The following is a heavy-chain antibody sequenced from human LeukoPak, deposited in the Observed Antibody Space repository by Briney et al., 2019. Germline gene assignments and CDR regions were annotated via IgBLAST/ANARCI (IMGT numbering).Heavy chain of an antibody. CDR1: GGSISSYY. D-gene: IGHD1-26*01. CDR3: ASNRPGGSYPIY. CDR2: IYYSGST. Sequence: PSETLSLTCTVSGGSISSYYWSWIRQPPGKGLGWIGYIYYSGSTNYNPSLKSRATISVDTSKNQFSLKLSSVTAADTAVYYCASNRPGGSYPIYWGQGTLVTVSS. J-gene: IGHJ4*02. V-gene: IGHV4-59*01.